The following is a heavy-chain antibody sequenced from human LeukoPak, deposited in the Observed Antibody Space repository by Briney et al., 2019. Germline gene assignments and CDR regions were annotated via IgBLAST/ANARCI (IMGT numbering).Heavy chain of an antibody. V-gene: IGHV3-30*02. D-gene: IGHD3-10*01. J-gene: IGHJ4*02. CDR3: AKDPYGSGSYGISGYYFDY. CDR1: GFTFSSYG. Sequence: PGGSLRLSCAASGFTFSSYGMHWVRQAPGKGLEWVAFIRYDGSNKYYADSVKGRFTISRDNSKNTLYLQMNSLRAEDTAVYYCAKDPYGSGSYGISGYYFDYWGQGTLVTVSS. CDR2: IRYDGSNK.